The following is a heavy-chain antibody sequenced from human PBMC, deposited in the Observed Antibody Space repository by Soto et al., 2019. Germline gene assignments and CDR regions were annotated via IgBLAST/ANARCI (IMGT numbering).Heavy chain of an antibody. CDR3: AFCSSTSCSPLYYYYYYMDV. CDR1: GFTFSSYA. D-gene: IGHD2-2*01. V-gene: IGHV3-23*01. Sequence: GGSLRLSCAASGFTFSSYAMSWVRQAPGKGLEWVSAISGSGGSTYYADSVKGRFTISRDNSKNTLYLQMNSLRAEDTAVYYCAFCSSTSCSPLYYYYYYMDVWGKGTTVTVSS. J-gene: IGHJ6*03. CDR2: ISGSGGST.